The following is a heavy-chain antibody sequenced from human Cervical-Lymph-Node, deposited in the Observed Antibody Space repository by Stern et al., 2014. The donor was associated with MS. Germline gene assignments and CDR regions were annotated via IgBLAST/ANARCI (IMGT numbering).Heavy chain of an antibody. D-gene: IGHD3-10*01. Sequence: QVQLVQSGAEVKKPGSSVKVSCKASGGDFDTFAISWVRQAPGQGLEWLSRHVSVFGPVEYANKSQGRVAITAEMTTSTSYREGTNLRSEDTAVYYCAREISSLALDVWGQGTTVPVS. CDR1: GGDFDTFA. CDR2: HVSVFGPV. V-gene: IGHV1-69*06. CDR3: AREISSLALDV. J-gene: IGHJ6*02.